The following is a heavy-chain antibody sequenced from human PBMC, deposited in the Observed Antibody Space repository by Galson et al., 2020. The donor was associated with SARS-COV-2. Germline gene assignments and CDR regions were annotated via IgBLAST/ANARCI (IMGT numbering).Heavy chain of an antibody. D-gene: IGHD2-21*01. V-gene: IGHV4-59*01. CDR1: VGFTSNYY. CDR2: ISSSGTT. Sequence: SETLSLTCTFSVGFTSNYYWTWIRQSPGKGLEWLGYISSSGTTRYNLSLKSRVTISVDTSKGQFSLNLSSVTAADTAVYYCAKQQYCGGDCYICDYWGQGMRVTVSS. CDR3: AKQQYCGGDCYICDY. J-gene: IGHJ4*02.